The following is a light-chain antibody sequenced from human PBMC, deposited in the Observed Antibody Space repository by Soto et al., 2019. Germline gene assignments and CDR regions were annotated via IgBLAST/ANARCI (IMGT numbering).Light chain of an antibody. Sequence: EIGMTQSPATLSVSPGERATLSCRASQSVSSNLAWYQQTPGQAPRLLIYGASTRATGIPARFSGSGSGTEFTLTISSLQSEDFAVYYCQQYNNWPSWTFGQGTKVEIK. CDR3: QQYNNWPSWT. V-gene: IGKV3-15*01. CDR2: GAS. J-gene: IGKJ1*01. CDR1: QSVSSN.